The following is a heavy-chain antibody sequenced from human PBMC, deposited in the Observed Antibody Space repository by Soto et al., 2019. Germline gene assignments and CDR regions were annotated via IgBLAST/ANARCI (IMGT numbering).Heavy chain of an antibody. V-gene: IGHV4-39*01. J-gene: IGHJ6*02. D-gene: IGHD5-18*01. Sequence: PSETLSLTCTVSGGSISSSSYYWGWIRQPPGKGKEWIGSIYYSGSTYYNPSLKSRVTISVDTSKNHFSLKLSSVTAADTAVYYCASRAAWIQISYYYYGMDVWGQGTTVTVSS. CDR1: GGSISSSSYY. CDR2: IYYSGST. CDR3: ASRAAWIQISYYYYGMDV.